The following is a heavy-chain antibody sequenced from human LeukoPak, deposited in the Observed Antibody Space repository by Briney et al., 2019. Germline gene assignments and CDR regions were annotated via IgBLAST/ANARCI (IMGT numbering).Heavy chain of an antibody. Sequence: GGFLRLSCAASGFTFSSYSMNWVRQAPGKGLEWVSSISSSSSYIYYADSVKGRFTISRDSAKNSLYLQMNSLRAEDTAVYYCARGGGSGWFLAFDIWGQGTMVTVSS. V-gene: IGHV3-21*01. J-gene: IGHJ3*02. CDR3: ARGGGSGWFLAFDI. CDR1: GFTFSSYS. CDR2: ISSSSSYI. D-gene: IGHD6-19*01.